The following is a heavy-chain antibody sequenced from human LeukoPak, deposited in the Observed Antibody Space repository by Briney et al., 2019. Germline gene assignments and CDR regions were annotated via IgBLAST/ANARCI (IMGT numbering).Heavy chain of an antibody. CDR1: GFTFSSHG. Sequence: PGRSLRLPCAASGFTFSSHGMHWVRQAPGKGLEWVAVIWYDGSNKYYADSVKGRFTISRDNSKNTLYLQMNSLRAEDTAVYYCARNVKGNSYGYSIDYWGQGTLVTVST. CDR2: IWYDGSNK. D-gene: IGHD5-18*01. V-gene: IGHV3-33*01. CDR3: ARNVKGNSYGYSIDY. J-gene: IGHJ4*02.